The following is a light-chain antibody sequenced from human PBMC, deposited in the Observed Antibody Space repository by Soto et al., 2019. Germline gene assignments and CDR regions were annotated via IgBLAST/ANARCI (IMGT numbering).Light chain of an antibody. CDR2: DTT. CDR1: TGAVTNGHY. V-gene: IGLV7-46*01. Sequence: QAVLTQDPSLTVSPGGTVTLTCGPSTGAVTNGHYPYWFQQKPGQAPRTLIYDTTNRHSWTPARFSGSLLGGKAALTLSGAQPEDEAEYYCLLSYNGPYVFGTGTKVTVL. J-gene: IGLJ1*01. CDR3: LLSYNGPYV.